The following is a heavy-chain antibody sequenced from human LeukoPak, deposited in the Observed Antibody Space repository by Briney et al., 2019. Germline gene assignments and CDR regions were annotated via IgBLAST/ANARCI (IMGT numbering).Heavy chain of an antibody. V-gene: IGHV4-39*07. CDR1: GGSIRSSYYY. Sequence: SETLPLTCTVSGGSIRSSYYYWGWIRQPPGKGLEWIGEINHSGSTNYNPSLKSRVTMSVDTSKNQFSLKLSSVTAADTAVYYCARDRRPYGGNSAGAVGSYYYYAMDVWGQGTTVTVSS. CDR2: INHSGST. D-gene: IGHD4-23*01. J-gene: IGHJ6*02. CDR3: ARDRRPYGGNSAGAVGSYYYYAMDV.